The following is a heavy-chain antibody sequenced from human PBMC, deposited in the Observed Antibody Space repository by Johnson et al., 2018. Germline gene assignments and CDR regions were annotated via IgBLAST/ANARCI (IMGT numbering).Heavy chain of an antibody. V-gene: IGHV4-34*01. J-gene: IGHJ6*03. CDR3: ARGRGEQFGYRTYYYYYLDV. D-gene: IGHD2-8*01. CDR2: INHSGST. Sequence: QVQLQQWGAGLLKPSEALSLTCAVYGGSFSDYYWTWIRQPPGKGLEWIGEINHSGSTNYNPSLKSRVTISVDTSKNQFSMKLTSVTAADTAVYYCARGRGEQFGYRTYYYYYLDVWGKGTTVTVSS. CDR1: GGSFSDYY.